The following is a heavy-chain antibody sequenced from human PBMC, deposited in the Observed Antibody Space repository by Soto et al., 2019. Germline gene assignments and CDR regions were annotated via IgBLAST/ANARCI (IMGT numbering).Heavy chain of an antibody. CDR1: GFTLRSYW. D-gene: IGHD5-18*01. J-gene: IGHJ6*02. CDR3: ARDSVDSAMAAFYYYGMDV. V-gene: IGHV3-7*01. Sequence: GGSLGLSCAASGFTLRSYWMSWVRQAPGKGLEWVANIKEDGSEKHYVDFVKGRFTISRDNAKNSLYLQMNSLRAEDTAVYYCARDSVDSAMAAFYYYGMDVWGQGTTVTVSS. CDR2: IKEDGSEK.